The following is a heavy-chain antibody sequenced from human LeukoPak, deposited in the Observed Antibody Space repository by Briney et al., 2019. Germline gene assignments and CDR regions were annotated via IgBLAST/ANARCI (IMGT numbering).Heavy chain of an antibody. J-gene: IGHJ3*02. V-gene: IGHV4-59*01. CDR3: ASFSLVPNAFDI. D-gene: IGHD3-3*01. Sequence: SETLSLTCNVSGASISTYYWNGIRQPPGEGLEWIGYIYYSGGTNYIPSLESRVTISVDTSKNQFSLILRSVAAADTALYYCASFSLVPNAFDIWGQGTMVTVSS. CDR1: GASISTYY. CDR2: IYYSGGT.